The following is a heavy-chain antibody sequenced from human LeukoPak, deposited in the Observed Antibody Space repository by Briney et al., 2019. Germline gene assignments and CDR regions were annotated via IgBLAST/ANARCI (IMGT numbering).Heavy chain of an antibody. D-gene: IGHD3-10*01. CDR1: GFTFSTYG. CDR3: AKRGPGSPQSGKYYFDY. CDR2: ISGAAAAT. Sequence: GGSLRLSCAASGFTFSTYGMTWVRQAPGKGLEWVSGISGAAAATFYGDSVKGRFTISRDNSKKTVYLQMNSLRAEDTAVYYCAKRGPGSPQSGKYYFDYWGQGTLVTVSS. V-gene: IGHV3-23*01. J-gene: IGHJ4*02.